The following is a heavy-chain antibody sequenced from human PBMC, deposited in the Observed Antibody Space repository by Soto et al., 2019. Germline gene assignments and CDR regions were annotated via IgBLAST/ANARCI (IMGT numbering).Heavy chain of an antibody. J-gene: IGHJ4*02. D-gene: IGHD6-19*01. V-gene: IGHV6-1*01. CDR3: ARGVAGSGFDL. CDR2: TYYRSNWRH. Sequence: LSLTFAISGDIVSSNTAAWNWIRSSPSRGLEWLGRTYYRSNWRHDYAVSVKSRITVNPDTSKNHFSLQLNSVTPDDTAVYYCARGVAGSGFDLWGQGTLVTVSS. CDR1: GDIVSSNTAA.